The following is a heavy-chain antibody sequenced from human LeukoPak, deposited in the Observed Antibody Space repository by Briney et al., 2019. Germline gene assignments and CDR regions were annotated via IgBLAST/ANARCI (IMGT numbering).Heavy chain of an antibody. CDR2: IYTSGST. Sequence: SETLSLTCTVSGGSISSGSYYWSWIRQPAGKGLEWIGRIYTSGSTNYNPSLKSRVTISVDTSKNQFSLKLSSVTATDTAVYYCARGGPYCSGGGCYSRTSNWFDPWGQGTLVTVSS. CDR1: GGSISSGSYY. D-gene: IGHD2-15*01. J-gene: IGHJ5*02. V-gene: IGHV4-61*02. CDR3: ARGGPYCSGGGCYSRTSNWFDP.